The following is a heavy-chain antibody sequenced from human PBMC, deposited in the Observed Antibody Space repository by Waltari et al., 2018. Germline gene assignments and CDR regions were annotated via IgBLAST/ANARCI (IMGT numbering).Heavy chain of an antibody. CDR1: GYTFTGYY. Sequence: QVQLVQSGAEVKKPGASVKVSCKASGYTFTGYYMHWVRQAPGQGLEWMGWINPDGGGQKYAQKFQGRFTMTRDTSSSTAYMELSRLRSDDTAVYYCARDLNTAMGNDAFDIWGQGTMVTVSS. V-gene: IGHV1-2*02. CDR2: INPDGGGQ. J-gene: IGHJ3*02. D-gene: IGHD5-18*01. CDR3: ARDLNTAMGNDAFDI.